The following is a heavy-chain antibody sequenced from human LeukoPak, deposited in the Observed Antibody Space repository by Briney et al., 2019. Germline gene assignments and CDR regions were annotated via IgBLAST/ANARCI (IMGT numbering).Heavy chain of an antibody. V-gene: IGHV3-30*02. J-gene: IGHJ4*02. CDR1: GFTFSSYG. Sequence: PGGSLRLSCAASGFTFSSYGIHWVRQAPGKGLGWVAFIRYDGSNEYYADSVKGRFTISRDNSKNTLYLQMNSLRAEDTAVYYCAKLHYYDSSGSYQFNYWGQGTLVTVSS. CDR2: IRYDGSNE. D-gene: IGHD3-22*01. CDR3: AKLHYYDSSGSYQFNY.